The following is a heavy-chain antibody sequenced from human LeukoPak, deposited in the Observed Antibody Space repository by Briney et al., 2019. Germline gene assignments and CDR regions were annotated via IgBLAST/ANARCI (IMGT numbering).Heavy chain of an antibody. CDR1: GYTFTSNY. J-gene: IGHJ4*02. CDR3: ARASGSSAVPFDY. CDR2: IAPNSGTT. V-gene: IGHV1-46*01. D-gene: IGHD3-10*01. Sequence: GASVKVSCKASGYTFTSNYMHWVRQAPGQGLEWMGVIAPNSGTTSYAQKFQGRVTMTRDTSTSTLYMELSSLTSEDTAVYYCARASGSSAVPFDYWGQGTLVTVPS.